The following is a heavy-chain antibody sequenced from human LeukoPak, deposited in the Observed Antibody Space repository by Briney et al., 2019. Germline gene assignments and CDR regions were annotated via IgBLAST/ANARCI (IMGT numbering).Heavy chain of an antibody. J-gene: IGHJ6*02. V-gene: IGHV3-74*01. CDR1: GFTFSSYW. CDR3: ARGDPGGYATYGMDV. Sequence: PGGSLRLSRAASGFTFSSYWMHWVRQAPGKGLVWVSRINSGGISTDYADSVKGRFTISRDNAKNSLYLQMNSLRAEDTAVYYCARGDPGGYATYGMDVWGQGTTVTVSS. CDR2: INSGGIST. D-gene: IGHD5-12*01.